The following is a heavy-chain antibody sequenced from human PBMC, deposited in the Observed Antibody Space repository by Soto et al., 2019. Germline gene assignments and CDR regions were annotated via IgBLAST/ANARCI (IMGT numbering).Heavy chain of an antibody. Sequence: EVQLVESGGGLVQPGGSLRLSCAASGFTFSSYWMHWVRQAQGKGLVWVSRINSDGSSTSYADSVKGRFTISRDNAKNTLYLQMNRLRAEDTAVYDCASVGIAAAGTVDYWGQGTLVTVSS. J-gene: IGHJ4*02. D-gene: IGHD6-13*01. CDR1: GFTFSSYW. V-gene: IGHV3-74*01. CDR2: INSDGSST. CDR3: ASVGIAAAGTVDY.